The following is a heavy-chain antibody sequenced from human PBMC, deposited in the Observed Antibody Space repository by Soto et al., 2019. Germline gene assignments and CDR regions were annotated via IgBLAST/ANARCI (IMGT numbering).Heavy chain of an antibody. CDR3: AKYRGGRILYTCDI. Sequence: GGSLRLSCAASGFTFSSYAMSWVRQAPGQGLEWVSAISGSGGSTYYADTVKGRFTISRDNSKNTLYLQMNSLRADDTAVYYCAKYRGGRILYTCDIWGQGTMVTVSS. D-gene: IGHD3-10*01. J-gene: IGHJ3*02. CDR2: ISGSGGST. CDR1: GFTFSSYA. V-gene: IGHV3-23*01.